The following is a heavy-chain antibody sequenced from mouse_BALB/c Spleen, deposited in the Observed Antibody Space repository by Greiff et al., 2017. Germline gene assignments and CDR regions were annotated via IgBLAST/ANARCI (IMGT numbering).Heavy chain of an antibody. CDR3: APYYGSSYGFAY. CDR2: ISSGGST. V-gene: IGHV5-6-5*01. Sequence: VQLKESGGGLVKPGGSLKLSCAASGFTFSSYAMSWVRQTPEKRLEWVASISSGGSTYYPDSVKGRFTISRDNARNILYLQMSSLRSEDTAMYYCAPYYGSSYGFAYWGQGTLVTVSA. CDR1: GFTFSSYA. J-gene: IGHJ3*01. D-gene: IGHD1-1*01.